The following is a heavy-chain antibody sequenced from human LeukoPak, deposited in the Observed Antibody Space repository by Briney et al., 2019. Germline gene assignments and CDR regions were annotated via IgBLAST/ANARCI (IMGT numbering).Heavy chain of an antibody. D-gene: IGHD6-25*01. CDR3: ARFAAGGSYYYYMDV. CDR1: GFTFSSYT. V-gene: IGHV3-48*01. CDR2: IGTSSTTI. Sequence: GGSLRLSCAASGFTFSSYTMNWVRQPPGKGLEWVSNIGTSSTTIYYADSVKGRYTISRDNAKNSLYLQMNSLRADDTAVYYCARFAAGGSYYYYMDVWGKGTTVTVSS. J-gene: IGHJ6*03.